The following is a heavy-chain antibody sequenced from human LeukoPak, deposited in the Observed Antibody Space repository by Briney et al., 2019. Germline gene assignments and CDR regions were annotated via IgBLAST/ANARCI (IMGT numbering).Heavy chain of an antibody. D-gene: IGHD6-13*01. CDR2: IYYSGST. Sequence: SETLSLTRTVSGGSISSYYWSWIRQPPGKGLEWIGYIYYSGSTNYNPSLKSRVTISVDTSKNQFSLKLSSVTAADTAVYYCARAYSSSAPGWFDPWGQGTLVTVSS. V-gene: IGHV4-59*01. CDR1: GGSISSYY. CDR3: ARAYSSSAPGWFDP. J-gene: IGHJ5*02.